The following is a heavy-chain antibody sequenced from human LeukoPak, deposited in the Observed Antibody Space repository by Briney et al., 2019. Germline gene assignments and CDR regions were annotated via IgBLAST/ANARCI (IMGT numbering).Heavy chain of an antibody. V-gene: IGHV3-30*04. CDR3: ANGYCTNGVCYPYYYYYMDV. CDR1: GFTFSSYA. D-gene: IGHD2-8*01. J-gene: IGHJ6*03. Sequence: GGSLRLSCAASGFTFSSYAMHWVRQAPGKGLEWVAVISYDGSNKYYADSVKGRFTISRDNSKNTLYLQMNSLRAEDTAVYYCANGYCTNGVCYPYYYYYMDVWGKRTTVTVSS. CDR2: ISYDGSNK.